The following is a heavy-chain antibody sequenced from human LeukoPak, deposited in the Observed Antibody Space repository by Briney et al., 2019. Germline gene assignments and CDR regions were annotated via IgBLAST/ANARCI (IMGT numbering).Heavy chain of an antibody. V-gene: IGHV6-1*01. Sequence: SQTLSLTCAISGDSVSNNSGAWNWIRQSPSRGLEWLGRTYYRSKWYNDYAVSVKSRITINPDTSKNQFSLQLNSVTPEDTAVYYCARAPQPLWFGELFLNWFDPWGQGTLVTVSS. CDR3: ARAPQPLWFGELFLNWFDP. CDR1: GDSVSNNSGA. J-gene: IGHJ5*02. D-gene: IGHD3-10*01. CDR2: TYYRSKWYN.